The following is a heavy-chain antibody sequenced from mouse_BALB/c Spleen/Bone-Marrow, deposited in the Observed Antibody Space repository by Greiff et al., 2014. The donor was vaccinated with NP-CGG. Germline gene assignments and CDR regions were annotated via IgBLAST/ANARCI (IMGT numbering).Heavy chain of an antibody. Sequence: VKVVESGAELARPGASVKLSCKASGYTFTSYWMQWIKQRPGQGLEWIGAIYPGDGDTRFTQKFKGKATLTADKSSSTAYMQLSSLASEDSAVYYCARALHYYGSSYGAMDYWGQGTSVTVSS. J-gene: IGHJ4*01. V-gene: IGHV1-87*01. CDR3: ARALHYYGSSYGAMDY. D-gene: IGHD1-1*01. CDR1: GYTFTSYW. CDR2: IYPGDGDT.